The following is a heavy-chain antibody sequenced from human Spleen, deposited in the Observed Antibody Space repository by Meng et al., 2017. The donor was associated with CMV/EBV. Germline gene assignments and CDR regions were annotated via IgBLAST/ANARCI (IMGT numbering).Heavy chain of an antibody. V-gene: IGHV4-31*02. Sequence: SGGYYWSWIRQHPGKGLEWIGYIYYSGSTYYTPSLKSRVTISVDTSKNQFSLKLSSVTAADTAVYYCARAPDIVVVPAAKGVWFDPWGQGTLVTVSS. CDR1: SGGYY. CDR3: ARAPDIVVVPAAKGVWFDP. CDR2: IYYSGST. J-gene: IGHJ5*02. D-gene: IGHD2-2*01.